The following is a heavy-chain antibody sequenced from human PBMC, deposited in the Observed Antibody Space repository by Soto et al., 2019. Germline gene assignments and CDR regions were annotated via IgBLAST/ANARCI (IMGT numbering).Heavy chain of an antibody. D-gene: IGHD1-26*01. CDR3: ARVDTGTFAAEDFQH. CDR2: ISSDGTYK. Sequence: QVHLVESGGGGVQPGRSLRLSCATSGFTFSAFAMHWVRQAPGKGLEWVTVISSDGTYKYYADSVKGRFTISRDNSKNTLYLQMDSLRPEDTAGYYCARVDTGTFAAEDFQHWGQGTLVTVSS. J-gene: IGHJ1*01. CDR1: GFTFSAFA. V-gene: IGHV3-30-3*01.